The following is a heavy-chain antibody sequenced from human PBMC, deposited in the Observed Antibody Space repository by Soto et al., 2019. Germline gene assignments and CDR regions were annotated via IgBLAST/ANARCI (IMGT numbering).Heavy chain of an antibody. CDR2: ISGSGGST. Sequence: EVQLLESGGGLVQPGGSLRLSCAASGFTFSSYAMSWVRQAPGKGLEWVLAISGSGGSTYYADSVKGRFTISRDNSKNTMYLQMNSLRAEDTAVYYCAKRLSSDYGWYYYYYMDVWGKGTTVTVSS. J-gene: IGHJ6*03. CDR3: AKRLSSDYGWYYYYYMDV. D-gene: IGHD3-10*01. CDR1: GFTFSSYA. V-gene: IGHV3-23*01.